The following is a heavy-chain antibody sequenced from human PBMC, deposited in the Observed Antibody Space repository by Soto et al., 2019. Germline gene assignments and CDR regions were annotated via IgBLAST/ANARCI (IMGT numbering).Heavy chain of an antibody. CDR1: GFTFSSYS. D-gene: IGHD3-3*01. CDR3: ARDYDFWSGSPPFDP. J-gene: IGHJ5*02. V-gene: IGHV3-21*01. Sequence: AGGSLRLSCAASGFTFSSYSMNWVRQAPGKGLEWVSSISSSSSYIYYADSVKGRFTISRDNAKNSLYLQMNSLRAEDTAVYYCARDYDFWSGSPPFDPWGQGTLVTVSS. CDR2: ISSSSSYI.